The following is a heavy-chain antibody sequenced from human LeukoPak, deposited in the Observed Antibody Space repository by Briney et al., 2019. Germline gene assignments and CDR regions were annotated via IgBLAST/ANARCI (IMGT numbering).Heavy chain of an antibody. V-gene: IGHV4-59*01. Sequence: SETLSLTCAVYGGSFSDYYWIWIRQPQGKGLEWIGHIYYDGSTNYNPSLKSRVTISVDTSKNQFSLNLSSVTAADTAVYYCARGAVAGKMSWFDPWGQGTLVTVSS. CDR3: ARGAVAGKMSWFDP. J-gene: IGHJ5*02. CDR2: IYYDGST. D-gene: IGHD6-19*01. CDR1: GGSFSDYY.